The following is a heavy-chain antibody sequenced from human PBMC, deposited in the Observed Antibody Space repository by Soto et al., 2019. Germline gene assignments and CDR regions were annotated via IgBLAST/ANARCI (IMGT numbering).Heavy chain of an antibody. CDR3: ARDGLLGYFDY. D-gene: IGHD3-16*01. J-gene: IGHJ4*02. CDR2: ISYDGSNK. CDR1: GFTFSNYA. Sequence: GGSLRLSCAASGFTFSNYAMHLVRQAPGKGLEWVAVISYDGSNKYYADSVKGRFTISRDNSKNTLYLQMNSLRAEDTAVYYCARDGLLGYFDYWGQGTLVTVSS. V-gene: IGHV3-30-3*01.